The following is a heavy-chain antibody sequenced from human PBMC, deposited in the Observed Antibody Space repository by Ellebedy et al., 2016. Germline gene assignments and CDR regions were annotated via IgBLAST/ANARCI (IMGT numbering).Heavy chain of an antibody. J-gene: IGHJ4*02. D-gene: IGHD2-15*01. CDR2: ISVRGDSA. Sequence: GGSLRLSXAVSGFPFSKFLMSWVRQAPGKGLEWVSTISVRGDSAFSADSVRGRFTISRDNSEYMLYLQMNSLRGEDTAVYYCRVGHYSNVWGQGTLVTVSS. CDR1: GFPFSKFL. CDR3: RVGHYSNV. V-gene: IGHV3-23*01.